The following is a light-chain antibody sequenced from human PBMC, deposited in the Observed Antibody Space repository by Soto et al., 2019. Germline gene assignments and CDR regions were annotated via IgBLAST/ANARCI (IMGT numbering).Light chain of an antibody. V-gene: IGLV2-14*01. CDR3: SSFTISRNTVI. CDR1: SSDVDGYNY. J-gene: IGLJ2*01. CDR2: DVN. Sequence: QSALTQPASVSGSPGQSITISCTGTSSDVDGYNYVSWYQYHPGKAPKLMIYDVNNRPSGVSNRFSGSKSGNTASLTISGLQAEDKADYYCSSFTISRNTVIFGGGTKLTVL.